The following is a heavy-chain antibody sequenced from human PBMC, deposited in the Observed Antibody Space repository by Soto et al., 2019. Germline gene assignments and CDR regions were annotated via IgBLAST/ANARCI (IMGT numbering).Heavy chain of an antibody. J-gene: IGHJ6*01. Sequence: SVKVSCKASGGTFSSYAISWVRQAPGQGLEWMGGIIPIFGTANYAQKFQGRVTITADESTSTAYMELSSLRSEDTAVYYCARGSLHYYGSGSPDSYYGMDVWGQGTTVTVSS. D-gene: IGHD3-10*01. CDR1: GGTFSSYA. V-gene: IGHV1-69*13. CDR2: IIPIFGTA. CDR3: ARGSLHYYGSGSPDSYYGMDV.